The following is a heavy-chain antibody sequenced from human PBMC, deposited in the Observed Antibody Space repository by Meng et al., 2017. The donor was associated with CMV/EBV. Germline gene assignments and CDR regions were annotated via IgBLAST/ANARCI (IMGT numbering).Heavy chain of an antibody. V-gene: IGHV4-30-4*08. D-gene: IGHD4-11*01. CDR2: VYYHNHT. CDR1: GSISSGDYS. J-gene: IGHJ6*02. Sequence: GSISSGDYSWRCIRQPRENGRSYVKYVYYHNHTSYPPSLTPLLPLTVDTSKNQFSLKLSSVTAADTAVYYCAREGVTSYYYYGMDVWGQGTTVTVSS. CDR3: AREGVTSYYYYGMDV.